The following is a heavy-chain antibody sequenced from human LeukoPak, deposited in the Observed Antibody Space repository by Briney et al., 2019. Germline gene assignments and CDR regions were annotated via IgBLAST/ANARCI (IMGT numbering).Heavy chain of an antibody. Sequence: GGSLRLSCAASGFTFSSYAMHWVRQAPGKGLEWVAVISYDGSNKYYADSVKGRFTIPRDNSKNTLYLQMNSLRAEDTAVYYCARDPRPYCSGGSCYPMYGWFDPWGQGTLVTVSS. CDR2: ISYDGSNK. D-gene: IGHD2-15*01. V-gene: IGHV3-30-3*01. J-gene: IGHJ5*02. CDR1: GFTFSSYA. CDR3: ARDPRPYCSGGSCYPMYGWFDP.